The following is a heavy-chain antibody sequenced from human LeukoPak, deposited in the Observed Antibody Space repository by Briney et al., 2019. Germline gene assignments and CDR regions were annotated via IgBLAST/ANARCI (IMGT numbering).Heavy chain of an antibody. J-gene: IGHJ4*02. Sequence: GGSLRLSCAASGFTFSSYSMNWVRQAPGKGLEWVSSISSSSSYIYYADSVKGRFTISRDNAKNSLYLQMNSLRAEDTAVYYCARGTYSGTYYAWYYFDYWGQGTLVTVSS. D-gene: IGHD1-26*01. CDR2: ISSSSSYI. V-gene: IGHV3-21*01. CDR3: ARGTYSGTYYAWYYFDY. CDR1: GFTFSSYS.